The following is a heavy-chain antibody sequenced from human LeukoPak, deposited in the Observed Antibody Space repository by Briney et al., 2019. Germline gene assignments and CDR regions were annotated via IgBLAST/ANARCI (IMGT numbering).Heavy chain of an antibody. J-gene: IGHJ4*02. D-gene: IGHD6-13*01. V-gene: IGHV1-2*06. CDR2: INPNSGGT. CDR3: ARGIAAAGTSNY. CDR1: GYIFTGYY. Sequence: ASVKVSCKASGYIFTGYYMHWVRQAPGQGLEWMGRINPNSGGTNYAQKFQGRVTMTRDTSISTAYMELSRLRSDDTAVYYCARGIAAAGTSNYWGQGTLVTVSS.